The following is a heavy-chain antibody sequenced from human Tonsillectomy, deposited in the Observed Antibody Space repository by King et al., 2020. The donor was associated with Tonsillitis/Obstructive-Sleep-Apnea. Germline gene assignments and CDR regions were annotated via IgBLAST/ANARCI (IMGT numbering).Heavy chain of an antibody. D-gene: IGHD1-1*01. CDR2: INWNGGST. Sequence: VQLVESGGAVVRPGGSLRLSCTASGFTFDDYAMSWVRQVPGKGLEWVSCINWNGGSTGYSDSVKGRFTISRDNAKNSLFLQMNSLRVEDTALYYCARDSPGTNYFAYWGLGTLVTVSS. CDR1: GFTFDDYA. CDR3: ARDSPGTNYFAY. J-gene: IGHJ4*02. V-gene: IGHV3-20*04.